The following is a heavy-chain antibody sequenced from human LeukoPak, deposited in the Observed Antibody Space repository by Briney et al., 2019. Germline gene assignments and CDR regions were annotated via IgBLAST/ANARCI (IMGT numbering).Heavy chain of an antibody. CDR1: GFTFSSYA. V-gene: IGHV3-30*04. CDR2: ISYEGSNK. CDR3: ASPRSAEYIPAAVAY. J-gene: IGHJ4*02. Sequence: PGRSVRLSCAASGFTFSSYAMHWVRQSPGKGLEWVAVISYEGSNKYYTDSVKGRLNTSRDNSKNTLYLQMNSLRPEDTAVYYCASPRSAEYIPAAVAYWGQGTLVPVSS. D-gene: IGHD6-13*01.